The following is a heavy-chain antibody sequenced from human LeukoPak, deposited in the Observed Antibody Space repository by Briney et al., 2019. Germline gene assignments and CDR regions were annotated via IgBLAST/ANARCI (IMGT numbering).Heavy chain of an antibody. J-gene: IGHJ4*02. Sequence: GGSLRLSCAASGLTFSSHWMHWVRQAPGKGLVWVSRITNDGSSTTYADSVKGRFTISRDNAKNTLYLQMNSLRAEDTAVYYCARGYSSGLHFDYWGQGTLVTVSS. CDR2: ITNDGSST. D-gene: IGHD6-19*01. V-gene: IGHV3-74*01. CDR1: GLTFSSHW. CDR3: ARGYSSGLHFDY.